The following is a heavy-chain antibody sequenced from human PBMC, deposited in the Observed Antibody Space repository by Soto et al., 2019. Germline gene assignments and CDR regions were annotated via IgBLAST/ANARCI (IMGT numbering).Heavy chain of an antibody. CDR2: IYYSGST. D-gene: IGHD3-10*01. J-gene: IGHJ4*02. CDR1: GGSISSYY. Sequence: SETLSLTCTVSGGSISSYYWSWIRQPPGKGLEWVGYIYYSGSTNYNPSLKSRVTISVDTSKNQFSLKVSSVTAADTAVYYCARLEGSGSYYHRHFDYWGQGTLVTVSS. CDR3: ARLEGSGSYYHRHFDY. V-gene: IGHV4-59*08.